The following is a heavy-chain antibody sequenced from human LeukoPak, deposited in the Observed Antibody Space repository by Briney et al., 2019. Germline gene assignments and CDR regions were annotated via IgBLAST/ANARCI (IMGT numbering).Heavy chain of an antibody. V-gene: IGHV3-30*02. CDR3: AKSRGGSSSRYYYYYMDV. CDR1: GFTFSSYG. Sequence: GGSLRLSCAASGFTFSSYGMHWVRQAPGKGLEWVAVIWYGGSNKYYADSVKGRFTISRDNSKNTLYLQMNSLRAEDTAVYYCAKSRGGSSSRYYYYYMDVWGKGTTVTVSS. J-gene: IGHJ6*03. D-gene: IGHD6-6*01. CDR2: IWYGGSNK.